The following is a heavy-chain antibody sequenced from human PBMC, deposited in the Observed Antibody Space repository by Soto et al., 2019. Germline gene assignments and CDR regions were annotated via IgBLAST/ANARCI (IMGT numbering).Heavy chain of an antibody. D-gene: IGHD3-22*01. CDR3: ARGGYYDSSGSRNYYYYGMNV. V-gene: IGHV1-18*01. Sequence: SVKVARKSCGYTFKIYGIDVVLQTPGQGLEWLGWISAYDGNTNYAQILQGRVSMTTDTSTNTAYMELRSLRSDDTAMYYCARGGYYDSSGSRNYYYYGMNVWGQGTTVTVSS. CDR1: GYTFKIYG. CDR2: ISAYDGNT. J-gene: IGHJ6*02.